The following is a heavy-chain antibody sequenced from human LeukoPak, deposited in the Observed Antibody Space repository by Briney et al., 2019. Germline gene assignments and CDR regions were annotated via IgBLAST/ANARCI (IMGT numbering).Heavy chain of an antibody. J-gene: IGHJ4*02. D-gene: IGHD3-16*01. CDR1: GYSISSGYY. Sequence: SETLSLTCAVSGYSISSGYYWGWIRQPPGKGPEWIGSIYHSGSTYYNPSLKSRVTISVDTSKNQFSLKLSSVTAADTAVYYCARVGSNFDYWGQGTLVTVSS. V-gene: IGHV4-38-2*01. CDR3: ARVGSNFDY. CDR2: IYHSGST.